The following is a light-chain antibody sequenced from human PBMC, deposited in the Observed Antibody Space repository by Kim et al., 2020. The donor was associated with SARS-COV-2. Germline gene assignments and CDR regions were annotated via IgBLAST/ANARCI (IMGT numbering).Light chain of an antibody. CDR1: QSISSS. J-gene: IGKJ5*01. CDR3: QQYAYWRA. Sequence: EIVMTQSPATLSLSPGERATLACRASQSISSSLAWYQQKPGQAPSVLIYGASARATGIPARFSGSGSGTEFTLTISNLQSADFAVYYCQQYAYWRAFGQGTRLEIK. V-gene: IGKV3-15*01. CDR2: GAS.